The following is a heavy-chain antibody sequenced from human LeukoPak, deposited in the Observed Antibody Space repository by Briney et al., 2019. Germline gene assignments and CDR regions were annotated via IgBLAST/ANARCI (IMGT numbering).Heavy chain of an antibody. CDR2: VYPGDSDT. V-gene: IGHV5-51*01. Sequence: GESLKISCKVSGYTFSAYWIGWARQMPGKGFEWMGIVYPGDSDTRYSPSFQGQVTISADKSISTAYLRWSSLKASDTAMYYCVRTGISAYYDSSGYYQPPVYWGQGTLVIVSS. D-gene: IGHD3-22*01. CDR1: GYTFSAYW. J-gene: IGHJ4*02. CDR3: VRTGISAYYDSSGYYQPPVY.